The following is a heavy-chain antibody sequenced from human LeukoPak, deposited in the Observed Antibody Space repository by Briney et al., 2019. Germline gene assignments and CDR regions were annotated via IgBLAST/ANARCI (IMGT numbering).Heavy chain of an antibody. CDR1: GCSISSSSHY. Sequence: SETLSLTCTVSGCSISSSSHYWGWGRQPRGEGLEWIVGIYYNGSTYYNPSLKSRVTISVDTSKNQFSLTLSSVTAADTAVFSCARHTFYYYDSSGYYERPFDFWGQGTLVTVSS. V-gene: IGHV4-39*01. J-gene: IGHJ4*02. CDR2: IYYNGST. CDR3: ARHTFYYYDSSGYYERPFDF. D-gene: IGHD3-22*01.